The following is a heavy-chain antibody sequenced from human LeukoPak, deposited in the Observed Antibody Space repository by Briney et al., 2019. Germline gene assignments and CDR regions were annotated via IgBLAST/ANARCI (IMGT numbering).Heavy chain of an antibody. CDR3: ARLTRLSTSPDRYYLDY. V-gene: IGHV4-4*09. Sequence: PSETLSLTCTVSGDSISSYYWSWIRQPPGKGLEWIGYIYTSGGSNYIPSLKGRVTISIDTSKNQFSLKLSSVTAADSAVYYCARLTRLSTSPDRYYLDYWGQGTLVTVSS. J-gene: IGHJ4*02. D-gene: IGHD6-6*01. CDR2: IYTSGGS. CDR1: GDSISSYY.